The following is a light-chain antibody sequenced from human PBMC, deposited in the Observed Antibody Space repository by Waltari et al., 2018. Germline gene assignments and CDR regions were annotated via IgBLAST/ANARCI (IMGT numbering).Light chain of an antibody. CDR1: QGINRE. CDR2: ATS. V-gene: IGKV1-27*01. CDR3: QQDYTTPWT. J-gene: IGKJ1*01. Sequence: DIQMTQSPSSLSASVGDRVTVTCRASQGINRELSWYQQKPGKAPTLLIYATSTLQTVVSSRFSGSGSGTDFTLTISSLQPEDVATYYCQQDYTTPWTFGQGTKVEIK.